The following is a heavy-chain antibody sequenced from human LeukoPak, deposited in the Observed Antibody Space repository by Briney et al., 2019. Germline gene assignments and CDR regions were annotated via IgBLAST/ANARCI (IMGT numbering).Heavy chain of an antibody. CDR3: ARDRASGSYYYYYMDV. Sequence: SVKVSCKASGGTFSSYAISWVRQAPGQGLEWMGGIIPIFGTANYAQKFQGRVTMTRDTSISTAYMELSRLRSDDTAVYYCARDRASGSYYYYYMDVWGKGTTVTVSS. J-gene: IGHJ6*03. V-gene: IGHV1-69*05. CDR1: GGTFSSYA. CDR2: IIPIFGTA. D-gene: IGHD3-10*01.